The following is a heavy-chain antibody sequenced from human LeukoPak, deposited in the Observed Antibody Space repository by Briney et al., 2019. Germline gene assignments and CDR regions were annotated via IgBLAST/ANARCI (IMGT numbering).Heavy chain of an antibody. Sequence: GGSLRLSCAASGFTFSDYYMSWIRQAPGKGLEWASYISGSSTYTSYADSVKGRFTISRDNAKNSLYLQMDSLRAEDTAVYYCMSNPRTVTTSYWGQGTLVTVSS. CDR1: GFTFSDYY. CDR3: MSNPRTVTTSY. CDR2: ISGSSTYT. V-gene: IGHV3-11*06. J-gene: IGHJ4*02. D-gene: IGHD1-7*01.